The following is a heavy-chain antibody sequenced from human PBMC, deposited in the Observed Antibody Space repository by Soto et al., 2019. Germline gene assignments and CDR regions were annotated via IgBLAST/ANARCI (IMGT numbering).Heavy chain of an antibody. D-gene: IGHD3-22*01. Sequence: VQLLESGGGLVQPGGSLRLSCAASGFTFSSYAMTWVRQAPGMGLEWGSGISGSGGSTYYAASVKGRFTIARDNSKNTLYLQMNSRRAEDTAVYYCAKDRFVGSGYLIFDSWGQGTLVTVSS. J-gene: IGHJ4*02. V-gene: IGHV3-23*01. CDR2: ISGSGGST. CDR3: AKDRFVGSGYLIFDS. CDR1: GFTFSSYA.